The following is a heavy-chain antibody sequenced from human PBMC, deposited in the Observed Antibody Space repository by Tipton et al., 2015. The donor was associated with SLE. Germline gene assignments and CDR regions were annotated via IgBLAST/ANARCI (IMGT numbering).Heavy chain of an antibody. CDR2: VSRGDSYI. V-gene: IGHV3-21*01. CDR1: GFSFNTYT. J-gene: IGHJ4*02. D-gene: IGHD3-16*01. CDR3: SRDLGYTWGVMGF. Sequence: SLRLSCAASGFSFNTYTMNWVRQGPGKGLEWVASVSRGDSYIFYAPSVRGRFTVSRDDAKSSLFLQMDSLRAEDTAVYYCSRDLGYTWGVMGFWGQGTLVSVSS.